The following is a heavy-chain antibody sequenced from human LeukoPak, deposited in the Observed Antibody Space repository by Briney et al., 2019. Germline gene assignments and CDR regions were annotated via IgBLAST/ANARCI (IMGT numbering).Heavy chain of an antibody. CDR1: GFSFNSYS. J-gene: IGHJ4*02. CDR2: ISSTGTYI. D-gene: IGHD4-11*01. Sequence: GGSLRLSCTTSGFSFNSYSMNWVRQAPGKGLEWVSSISSTGTYIYYTDSVKGRFTISRDIANSLLYLQMNSLRADDTAVYYCARDLDYSTGFDYWGQGTLVTVSS. V-gene: IGHV3-21*01. CDR3: ARDLDYSTGFDY.